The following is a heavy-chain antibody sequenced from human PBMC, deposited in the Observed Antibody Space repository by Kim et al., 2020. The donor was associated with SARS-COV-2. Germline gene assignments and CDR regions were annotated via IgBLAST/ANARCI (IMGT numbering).Heavy chain of an antibody. V-gene: IGHV1-18*01. Sequence: ASVKVSCKASGYTFTSYGISWVRQAPGQGLEWMGWISSYNGTTNYAQKLQGRVTMTTDTSTSTAYMELRSLRSDDTAVYYCARDRVGTPLYYWGQGTLVTVSS. CDR2: ISSYNGTT. CDR3: ARDRVGTPLYY. CDR1: GYTFTSYG. J-gene: IGHJ4*02.